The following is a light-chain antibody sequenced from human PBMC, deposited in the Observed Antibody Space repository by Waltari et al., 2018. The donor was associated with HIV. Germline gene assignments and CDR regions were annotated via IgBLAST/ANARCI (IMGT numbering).Light chain of an antibody. Sequence: QSVLTQPPSASGTPGQRVTISCSGSSSNVGRNSVSWYRQFPGTAPKLLIYKTNQRPSGVPDRFSASKSGPSASLAISGLQSDDESVYYCAAWDDSLNGPLFGGGTQLTVL. J-gene: IGLJ2*01. CDR1: SSNVGRNS. CDR2: KTN. V-gene: IGLV1-44*01. CDR3: AAWDDSLNGPL.